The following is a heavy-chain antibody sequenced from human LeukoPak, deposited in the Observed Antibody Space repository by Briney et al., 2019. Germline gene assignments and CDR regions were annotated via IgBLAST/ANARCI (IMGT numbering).Heavy chain of an antibody. J-gene: IGHJ3*02. Sequence: SETLSLTCNVSGGSIGGHTFYWDWIRQPPGKGLEWIATIYYNGNTFYNPSLKSRVAISIDMSKSQFSLHLSSVTAADTAIYYCARLTAPAGHRGAFDIWGPGTMDTVSS. CDR3: ARLTAPAGHRGAFDI. V-gene: IGHV4-39*01. CDR2: IYYNGNT. CDR1: GGSIGGHTFY. D-gene: IGHD6-25*01.